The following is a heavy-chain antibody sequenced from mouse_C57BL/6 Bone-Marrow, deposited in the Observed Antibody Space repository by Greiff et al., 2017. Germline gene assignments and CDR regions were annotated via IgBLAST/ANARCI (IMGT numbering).Heavy chain of an antibody. V-gene: IGHV5-6*01. J-gene: IGHJ2*01. CDR1: GFTFSSYG. Sequence: EVQLVESGGDLVKPGGSLKLSCAASGFTFSSYGMSWVRQTPDKRLEWVATISSGGSYTYYPDSVKGRFTISRDNAKNTLYLQMSSLKSEDTAMYYWARRDGWLLRYYFDYWGQGTTLTVSS. CDR3: ARRDGWLLRYYFDY. CDR2: ISSGGSYT. D-gene: IGHD2-3*01.